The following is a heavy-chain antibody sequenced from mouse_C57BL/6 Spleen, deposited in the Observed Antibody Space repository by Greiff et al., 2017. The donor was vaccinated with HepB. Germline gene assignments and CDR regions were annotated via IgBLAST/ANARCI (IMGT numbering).Heavy chain of an antibody. CDR1: GYAFSSSW. CDR2: IYPGDGDT. CDR3: ARDHYGSSLFAY. Sequence: VQLQQSGPELVKPGASVKISCKASGYAFSSSWMNWVKQRPGKGLEWIGRIYPGDGDTNYNGKFKGKATLTADKSSSTAYMQLSSLTSEDSAVYFCARDHYGSSLFAYWGQGTLVTVSA. V-gene: IGHV1-82*01. J-gene: IGHJ3*01. D-gene: IGHD1-1*01.